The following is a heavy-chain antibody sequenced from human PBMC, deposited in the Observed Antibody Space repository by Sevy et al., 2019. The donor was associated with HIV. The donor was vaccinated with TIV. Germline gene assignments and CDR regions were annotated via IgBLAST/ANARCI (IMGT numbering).Heavy chain of an antibody. V-gene: IGHV5-51*01. Sequence: ESLKISCKGSAYTFTTHWIGWVRQMPGKGLEWMGIMSPGDSDPRYSPSFQGQVTMSVDKSVSTAYQQWHSLETSDTAIYYCARLDSYSIGWSPRYYFDYWGQGTLVTVSS. D-gene: IGHD6-19*01. J-gene: IGHJ4*02. CDR3: ARLDSYSIGWSPRYYFDY. CDR1: AYTFTTHW. CDR2: MSPGDSDP.